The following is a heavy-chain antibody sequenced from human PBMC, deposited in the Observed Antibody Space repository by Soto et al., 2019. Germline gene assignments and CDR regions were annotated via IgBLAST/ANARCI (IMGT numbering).Heavy chain of an antibody. CDR2: IIPLLGRA. D-gene: IGHD4-17*01. V-gene: IGHV1-69*08. CDR3: AGDSGRSDYAFAF. J-gene: IGHJ4*02. Sequence: QVQLVQSGAEVKKPGSSVKVSCKASGDPVSSYTLSWVRQAPGEGLEWMGRIIPLLGRATYAEKFQARITISANKSTSTVYMDLSSLRSEDTAVYFCAGDSGRSDYAFAFWGQGTLVIVSS. CDR1: GDPVSSYT.